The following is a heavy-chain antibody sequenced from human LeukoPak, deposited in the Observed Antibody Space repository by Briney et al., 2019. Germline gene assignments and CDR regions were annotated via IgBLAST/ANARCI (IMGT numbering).Heavy chain of an antibody. Sequence: PSETLSLTCTVSGYSISSNYYWGWIRQPPGQGLEWIGSIYHSGSTYYNPSLKSRVTISVDTSKKQFSLKLSSVTAADTAVYYCARDLPGQYGFDIWGQGTMVTVSS. CDR2: IYHSGST. J-gene: IGHJ3*02. CDR1: GYSISSNYY. CDR3: ARDLPGQYGFDI. V-gene: IGHV4-38-2*02.